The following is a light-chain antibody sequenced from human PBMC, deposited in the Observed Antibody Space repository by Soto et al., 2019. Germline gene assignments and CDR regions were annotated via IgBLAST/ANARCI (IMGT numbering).Light chain of an antibody. CDR2: KAS. V-gene: IGKV1-5*03. CDR3: QQYNNYGSWT. J-gene: IGKJ1*01. CDR1: QSISAW. Sequence: DIQMTQSPSTLSASVGDTVTITCRASQSISAWLAWYQQKPGKAPKLLIYKASSLESGVPSRFSGSGSGTEFTLTISSLQPDDFPTYYCQQYNNYGSWTFGQGTKVEIK.